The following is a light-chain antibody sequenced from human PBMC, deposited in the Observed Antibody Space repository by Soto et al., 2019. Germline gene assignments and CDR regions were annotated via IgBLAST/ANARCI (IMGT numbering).Light chain of an antibody. CDR2: EVS. V-gene: IGLV2-14*01. Sequence: QSALTQPASVSGSPGQPITISCTGTSSDVGKYNYVSWYQQHAGKAPKLMIYEVSNRPSGVSDRFSGSKSGNTASLTISGLQAEDEADYFCSSYTSSTTLVVFGGGTKLTVL. CDR3: SSYTSSTTLVV. CDR1: SSDVGKYNY. J-gene: IGLJ2*01.